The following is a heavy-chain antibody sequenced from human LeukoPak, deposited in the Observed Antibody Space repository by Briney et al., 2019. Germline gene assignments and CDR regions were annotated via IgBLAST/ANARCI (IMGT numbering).Heavy chain of an antibody. D-gene: IGHD3-3*01. CDR1: GFTFSSYA. CDR3: ATHYDFWNGYYDY. V-gene: IGHV3-23*01. Sequence: GGSLRLSCAASGFTFSSYAMSWVRQAPGKGLEWVSAISGSGGSTYYADSVKGRFTISRDNSKNTLYLQMNSLRAEDTAVYYCATHYDFWNGYYDYWGQGTLVTVSS. CDR2: ISGSGGST. J-gene: IGHJ4*02.